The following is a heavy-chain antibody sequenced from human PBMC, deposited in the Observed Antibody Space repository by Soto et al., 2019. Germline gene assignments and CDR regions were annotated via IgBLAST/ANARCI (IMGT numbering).Heavy chain of an antibody. V-gene: IGHV4-61*01. CDR3: ARGSITIFGVVSPFDP. CDR2: IYYSGST. Sequence: SETLSLTCTVSGGSVSSGSYYWSWIRQPPGKGLERIGYIYYSGSTNYNPSLKSRVTISVDTSKNQFSLKLSSVTAADTAVYYCARGSITIFGVVSPFDPWGQGTLVTVSS. J-gene: IGHJ5*02. D-gene: IGHD3-3*01. CDR1: GGSVSSGSYY.